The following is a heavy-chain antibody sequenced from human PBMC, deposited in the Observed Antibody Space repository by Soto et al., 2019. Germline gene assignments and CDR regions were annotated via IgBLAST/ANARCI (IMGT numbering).Heavy chain of an antibody. Sequence: GGSLRLSCAASGFTFSSYWMHWVRQAPGKGLVWVSGISNDGSSTMYADTVKGRFTISRDNSKNSLYLQMNSLRAEDTALYYCAKDIASSSWPRAFDYWGQGTLVTVSS. D-gene: IGHD6-13*01. CDR2: ISNDGSST. CDR3: AKDIASSSWPRAFDY. V-gene: IGHV3-74*03. J-gene: IGHJ4*02. CDR1: GFTFSSYW.